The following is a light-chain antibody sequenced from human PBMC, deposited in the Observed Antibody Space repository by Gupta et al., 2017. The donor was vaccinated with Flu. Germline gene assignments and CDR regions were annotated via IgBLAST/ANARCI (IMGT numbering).Light chain of an antibody. CDR3: GTWDDSLTAGV. Sequence: QSVLTQPPSISAATGQNVAISCSGSTSNIGTYYVSWYQQLPGTAPKLLIYDNNKRPSGIPDRFSGSKSGTSATLDITGLQTGDEADYYCGTWDDSLTAGVFGTGTQVSVL. CDR1: TSNIGTYY. CDR2: DNN. V-gene: IGLV1-51*01. J-gene: IGLJ1*01.